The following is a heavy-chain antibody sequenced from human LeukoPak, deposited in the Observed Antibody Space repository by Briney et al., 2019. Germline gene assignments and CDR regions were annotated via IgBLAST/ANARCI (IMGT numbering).Heavy chain of an antibody. CDR2: ISSSSNNI. CDR1: GLTFSTYT. J-gene: IGHJ4*02. Sequence: GGSLRLSCAASGLTFSTYTMNWVRQAPGKGLEWVSSISSSSNNINYADSVKGRFTISRDNAMNSVHLQMNSPRVEDTAVYYCARGYQRPDYWGQGTLITVSS. D-gene: IGHD2-2*01. V-gene: IGHV3-21*01. CDR3: ARGYQRPDY.